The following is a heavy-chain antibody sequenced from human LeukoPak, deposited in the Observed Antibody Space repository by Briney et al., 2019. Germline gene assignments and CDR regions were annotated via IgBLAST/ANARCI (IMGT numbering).Heavy chain of an antibody. J-gene: IGHJ5*02. Sequence: ASVKVSCKASGYTFTSYYMHWVRQAPGQGLEWMGIINPSGGSTSYAQKFQGRGTMTRDTSTSTVYMELSSLRSEDTAVYYCARFPITGTTRIDPWGQGTLVTVSS. V-gene: IGHV1-46*01. CDR1: GYTFTSYY. CDR2: INPSGGST. D-gene: IGHD1-7*01. CDR3: ARFPITGTTRIDP.